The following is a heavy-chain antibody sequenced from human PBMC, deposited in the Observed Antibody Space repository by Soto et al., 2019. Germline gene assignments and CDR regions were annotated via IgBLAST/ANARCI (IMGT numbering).Heavy chain of an antibody. V-gene: IGHV1-18*01. Sequence: QVQLVQSGAEVKKPGAPVKVSGKVSGYTFTSIGIAWVGQAPGQGLEWMGWCRAYNGNTNYAQKLQGRVTMTTDTSTSTAYMELRSLRSDDTAVYYCARDAPPEDYWGQGTLVTVSS. J-gene: IGHJ4*02. CDR1: GYTFTSIG. CDR3: ARDAPPEDY. CDR2: CRAYNGNT.